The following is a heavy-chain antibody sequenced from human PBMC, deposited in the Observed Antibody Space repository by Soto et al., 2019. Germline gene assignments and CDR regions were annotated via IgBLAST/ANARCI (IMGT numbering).Heavy chain of an antibody. CDR2: INPSGGST. J-gene: IGHJ4*02. D-gene: IGHD2-15*01. CDR1: GYTFTSYY. V-gene: IGHV1-46*03. CDR3: ARVYCSGGSCYSIDY. Sequence: ASVKVSCKASGYTFTSYYMHWVRQAPGQGLEWLGIINPSGGSTSYAQKFQGRVTMTRDTSTSTVYMELSSLRSEDTAVYYCARVYCSGGSCYSIDYWGQGTLVTVSS.